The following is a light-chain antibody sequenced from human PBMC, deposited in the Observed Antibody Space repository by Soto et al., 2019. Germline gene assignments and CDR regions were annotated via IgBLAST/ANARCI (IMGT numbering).Light chain of an antibody. CDR3: QQYDGLPPFT. Sequence: DIQMTQSPSSLSASVGDRVTITCQASQDISKYLNWYQQKPGKAPKLLIYDASNLETGVPSRFSGSGSGTDFTFTISSLQPEDIATDYCQQYDGLPPFTFGPGTKVD. CDR2: DAS. CDR1: QDISKY. J-gene: IGKJ3*01. V-gene: IGKV1-33*01.